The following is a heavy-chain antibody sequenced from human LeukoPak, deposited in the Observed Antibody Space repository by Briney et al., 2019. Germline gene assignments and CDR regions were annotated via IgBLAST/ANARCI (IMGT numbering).Heavy chain of an antibody. Sequence: SGGSLRLSCAASGFTFDDYTMHWVRQAPGKGLEWVSLISWDGGSTYYADSVKGRFTISRDNSKNSLYLQMNSLRTEDTALYYCAKDGVTKGHMDVWGKGTMVTVSS. CDR3: AKDGVTKGHMDV. D-gene: IGHD4-11*01. V-gene: IGHV3-43*01. CDR1: GFTFDDYT. J-gene: IGHJ6*03. CDR2: ISWDGGST.